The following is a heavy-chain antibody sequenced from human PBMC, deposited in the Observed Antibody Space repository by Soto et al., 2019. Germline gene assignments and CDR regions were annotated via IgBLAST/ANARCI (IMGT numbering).Heavy chain of an antibody. CDR1: GLTFSNYC. V-gene: IGHV3-74*01. CDR2: INSDGSST. CDR3: GRGGRIVAAASVD. Sequence: EVQLVESGGGLVQPGGSLRLSCAVSGLTFSNYCMNWVRQAPGKGLVWVSRINSDGSSTDYADSVKGRFTISRDNARNSLYLEMHSLRAEDTALYYCGRGGRIVAAASVDWGQGTLVTVSS. D-gene: IGHD6-25*01. J-gene: IGHJ4*02.